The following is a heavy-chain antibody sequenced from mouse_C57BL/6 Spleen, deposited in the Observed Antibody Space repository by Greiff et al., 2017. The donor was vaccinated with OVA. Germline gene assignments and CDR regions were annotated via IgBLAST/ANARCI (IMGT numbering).Heavy chain of an antibody. J-gene: IGHJ3*01. D-gene: IGHD1-1*01. CDR3: ARSGYYGSSLFAY. CDR2: IDPSDSET. V-gene: IGHV1-52*01. CDR1: GYTFTSYW. Sequence: QVQLQQPGAELVRPGSSVKLSCKASGYTFTSYWMHWVKQRPIQGLEWIGNIDPSDSETHYNQKFKDKATLTVDKSSRTAYMQLSSLTSEDSAVYDCARSGYYGSSLFAYWGQGTLVTVSA.